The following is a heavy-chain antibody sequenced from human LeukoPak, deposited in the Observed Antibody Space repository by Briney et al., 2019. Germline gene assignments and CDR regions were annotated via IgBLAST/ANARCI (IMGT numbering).Heavy chain of an antibody. D-gene: IGHD6-19*01. V-gene: IGHV3-53*01. Sequence: PGGSLRLSCEGSAFIFSGHWMNWVRQTPGKGLEWVSVIYSGGSIYYADSVKGRFTISRDNSKNTLYLQMNSLRAEDTAVYYCARRYSSGWYYFDYWGQGTLVTVSS. J-gene: IGHJ4*02. CDR2: IYSGGSI. CDR1: AFIFSGHW. CDR3: ARRYSSGWYYFDY.